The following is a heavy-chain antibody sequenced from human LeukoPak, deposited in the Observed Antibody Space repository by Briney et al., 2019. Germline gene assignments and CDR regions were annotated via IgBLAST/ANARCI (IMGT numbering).Heavy chain of an antibody. D-gene: IGHD1-14*01. V-gene: IGHV1-69*04. CDR1: GGTFSSYA. Sequence: SVKVSRKASGGTFSSYAISWVRQAPGQGLEWMGRIIPILGIANYAQKFQGRVTITADKSTSTAYMELSSLRSEDTAVYYCARVTGPTTTPGAFDIWGQGTMVTVSS. CDR2: IIPILGIA. CDR3: ARVTGPTTTPGAFDI. J-gene: IGHJ3*02.